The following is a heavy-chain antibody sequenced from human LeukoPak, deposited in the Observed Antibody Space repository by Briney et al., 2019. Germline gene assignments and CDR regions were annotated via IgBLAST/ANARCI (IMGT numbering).Heavy chain of an antibody. D-gene: IGHD6-19*01. CDR3: ASRASGGWYYYYYYMDV. V-gene: IGHV3-7*01. Sequence: GGSLRLSCAASGFTFSSYWMSWVRQAPGKGLEWVANIKQDGSEKYYVDSVKGRFTISRDNAKNSLYLQMNSLRAEDTAVYYCASRASGGWYYYYYYMDVWGKGTSVTVSS. CDR2: IKQDGSEK. J-gene: IGHJ6*03. CDR1: GFTFSSYW.